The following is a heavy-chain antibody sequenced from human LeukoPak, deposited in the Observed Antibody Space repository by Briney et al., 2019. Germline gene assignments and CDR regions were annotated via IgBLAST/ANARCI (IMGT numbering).Heavy chain of an antibody. J-gene: IGHJ6*03. CDR2: ISSSSSTI. CDR3: ARDGCLRWELLYYYYYMDV. V-gene: IGHV3-48*01. Sequence: PGGSLRLSCAASGFTFSSYSMNWVRQAPGKGLEWVSYISSSSSTIYYADSVKGRFTISRDNAKNSLYLQMNSLRAEDTAVYYCARDGCLRWELLYYYYYMDVWGKGTTVTVSS. D-gene: IGHD1-26*01. CDR1: GFTFSSYS.